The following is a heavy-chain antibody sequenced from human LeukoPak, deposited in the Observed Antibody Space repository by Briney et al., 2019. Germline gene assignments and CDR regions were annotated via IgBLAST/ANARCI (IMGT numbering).Heavy chain of an antibody. J-gene: IGHJ5*02. CDR3: ARVGRTMVRGRLINWFDP. CDR2: IYYSGST. V-gene: IGHV4-39*07. Sequence: SETLSLTCTVSGGSISSSSYYWGWIRQPPGKGLEWIGSIYYSGSTYYNPSLKSRVTISVDTSKNQFSLKLSSVTAADTAVYYCARVGRTMVRGRLINWFDPWGQGTLVTVSS. D-gene: IGHD3-10*01. CDR1: GGSISSSSYY.